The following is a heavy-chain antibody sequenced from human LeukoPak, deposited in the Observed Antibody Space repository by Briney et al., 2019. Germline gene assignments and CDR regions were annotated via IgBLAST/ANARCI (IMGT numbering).Heavy chain of an antibody. CDR2: IYHSGST. CDR1: GGSISSGYY. Sequence: PSETLSLTCTVSGGSISSGYYWGWIRQPPGKGLEWIGSIYHSGSTYYNPSLKSRVTISVDTSKNQFSLKLSSVTAADTAVYYCARGPSGYHNTGGQGTLVTVSS. V-gene: IGHV4-38-2*02. D-gene: IGHD5-12*01. CDR3: ARGPSGYHNT. J-gene: IGHJ4*02.